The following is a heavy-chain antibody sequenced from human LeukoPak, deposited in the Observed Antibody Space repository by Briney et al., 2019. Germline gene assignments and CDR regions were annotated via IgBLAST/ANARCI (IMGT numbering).Heavy chain of an antibody. Sequence: PGASVKVSCKTSGYTFSNYGISRVRQAPGQGLEWMGWISCYNGNTDYAQKFQGRVTMTRDTSTSTVYMELRSLRSDDTAVYYCARDRSPTQLLRFVPWGQGTLVTVSS. CDR1: GYTFSNYG. CDR3: ARDRSPTQLLRFVP. V-gene: IGHV1-18*01. J-gene: IGHJ5*02. D-gene: IGHD2-2*01. CDR2: ISCYNGNT.